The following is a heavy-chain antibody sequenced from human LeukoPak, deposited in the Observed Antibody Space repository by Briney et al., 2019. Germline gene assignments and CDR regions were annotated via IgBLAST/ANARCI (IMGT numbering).Heavy chain of an antibody. CDR3: AREPWLGDYDSSGYYDY. CDR2: ISYDGNN. CDR1: GFTFSDHY. V-gene: IGHV3-30*03. Sequence: PGGSLRLSCAASGFTFSDHYMDWVRQAPGEALEWVSFISYDGNNKYEDSVKGRFTISRDNSKSTLHLQMNGLRAEDTAVYYCAREPWLGDYDSSGYYDYWGQGTLVTVSS. D-gene: IGHD3-22*01. J-gene: IGHJ4*02.